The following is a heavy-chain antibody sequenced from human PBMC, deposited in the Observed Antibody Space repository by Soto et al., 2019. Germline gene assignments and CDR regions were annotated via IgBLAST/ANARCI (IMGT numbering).Heavy chain of an antibody. CDR1: GGTFSSYT. V-gene: IGHV1-69*08. J-gene: IGHJ6*02. CDR3: ARDNADHPYYYGLDV. CDR2: IIPILGIA. Sequence: QVQLVQSGAEVKKPGSSVKVSCKASGGTFSSYTISWVRQAPGQGLEWMGRIIPILGIANYAQKFQGRVTITADKSTSTAYMELSSLRSEDTAVYYCARDNADHPYYYGLDVWGQGTTVTVSS.